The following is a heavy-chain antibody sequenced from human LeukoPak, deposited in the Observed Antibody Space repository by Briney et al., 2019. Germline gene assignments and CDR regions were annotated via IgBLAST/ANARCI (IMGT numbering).Heavy chain of an antibody. V-gene: IGHV3-21*01. CDR3: ARDTYYDVLTGPSRLDV. CDR2: ISSSSSYI. CDR1: GFTFSSYS. Sequence: GGSLRLSCAASGFTFSSYSMNWVRRAPGKGLEWVSSISSSSSYIYYADSVKGRFTISRDNAKNSLYLQMNSLRAEDTAVYYCARDTYYDVLTGPSRLDVWGKGTTVTVSS. J-gene: IGHJ6*04. D-gene: IGHD3-9*01.